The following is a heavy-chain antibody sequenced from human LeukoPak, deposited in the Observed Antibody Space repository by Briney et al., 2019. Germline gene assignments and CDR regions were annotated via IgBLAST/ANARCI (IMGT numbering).Heavy chain of an antibody. CDR3: ARGLCSSTSCYHYYYYMDV. D-gene: IGHD2-2*01. V-gene: IGHV1-69*05. CDR2: IIPIFGTA. Sequence: GASVKVSCKASGGTFSSYAISWVRQAPGQGLEWMGGIIPIFGTANYAQKFQGRVTITTDESTSTAYMELSSLRSKDTAVYYCARGLCSSTSCYHYYYYMDVWGKGTTVTVSS. J-gene: IGHJ6*03. CDR1: GGTFSSYA.